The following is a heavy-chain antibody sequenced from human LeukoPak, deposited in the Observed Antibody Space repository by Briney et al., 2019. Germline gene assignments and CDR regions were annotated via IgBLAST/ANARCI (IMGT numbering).Heavy chain of an antibody. CDR2: ISGSGGST. CDR1: GFTFSSYA. J-gene: IGHJ4*02. D-gene: IGHD1-1*01. V-gene: IGHV3-23*01. Sequence: HPGASLRLSCAASGFTFSSYAMSWVRQAPGKGLEWVSAISGSGGSTYYADSVKGRFTISRDNSKNTLYLQMNSLRAEDTAVYYCAKIRLGTYYFDYWGQGTLVTVSS. CDR3: AKIRLGTYYFDY.